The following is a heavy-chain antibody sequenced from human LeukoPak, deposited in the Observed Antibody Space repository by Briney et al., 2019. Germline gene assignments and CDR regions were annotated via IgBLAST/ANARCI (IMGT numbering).Heavy chain of an antibody. CDR1: GFTFSSYA. D-gene: IGHD2-2*01. J-gene: IGHJ4*02. CDR3: ARRYCSSTSCLYFDY. CDR2: ISGSSGST. Sequence: GGSLRLSCAASGFTFSSYAMSWVRQAPGKGLEWVSAISGSSGSTYYADSVKGRFTISRDNSKNTLYLQMNSLRAEDTAVYYCARRYCSSTSCLYFDYWGQGTLVTVSS. V-gene: IGHV3-23*01.